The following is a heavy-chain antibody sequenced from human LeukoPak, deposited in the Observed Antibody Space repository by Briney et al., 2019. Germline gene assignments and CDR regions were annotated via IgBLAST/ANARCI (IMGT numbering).Heavy chain of an antibody. CDR3: ARGEVSASLYYFDF. J-gene: IGHJ4*02. V-gene: IGHV1-18*01. D-gene: IGHD1-14*01. Sequence: GASVKVSCKTSGYTFTTYGVSWVRQAPGHGLEWMGWVSGYTGNTNYAERFQGRVTMTIDASTSTVYMELTNLRPDDTAVYFCARGEVSASLYYFDFWGQGTLVTVS. CDR2: VSGYTGNT. CDR1: GYTFTTYG.